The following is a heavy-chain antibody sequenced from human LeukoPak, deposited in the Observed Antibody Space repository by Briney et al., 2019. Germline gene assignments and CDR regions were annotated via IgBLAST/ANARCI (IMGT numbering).Heavy chain of an antibody. CDR2: ISGSGGTT. CDR3: AKSRASSGVAPAGYDY. Sequence: GGSLRLSCAASGFTFSSYSMTWVRQAPGQRLDWVSSISGSGGTTYHTDSVKGRFTISRDISKNTLYLQMNSLRAEDTAAYYCAKSRASSGVAPAGYDYWGQGTLVTVSS. J-gene: IGHJ4*02. V-gene: IGHV3-23*01. D-gene: IGHD6-13*01. CDR1: GFTFSSYS.